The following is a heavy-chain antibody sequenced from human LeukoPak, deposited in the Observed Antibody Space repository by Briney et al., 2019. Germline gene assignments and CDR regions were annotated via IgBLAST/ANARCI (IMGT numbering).Heavy chain of an antibody. CDR3: ARGKYNSGSTANFDY. CDR2: LSGSGGST. J-gene: IGHJ4*02. D-gene: IGHD1-1*01. Sequence: PGGSLRLSCAASGFTFSNYAMTWVRQAPGKGLEWVSCLSGSGGSTYYADSVKGRFTISRDNSQNTLDLQMNSLRAEDTAVYYCARGKYNSGSTANFDYWGQGTLVTVSS. CDR1: GFTFSNYA. V-gene: IGHV3-23*01.